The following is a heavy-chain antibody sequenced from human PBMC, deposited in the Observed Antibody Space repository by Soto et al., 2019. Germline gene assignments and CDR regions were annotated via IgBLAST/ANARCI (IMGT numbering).Heavy chain of an antibody. V-gene: IGHV3-30*18. CDR2: ISFDGSNK. D-gene: IGHD1-1*01. J-gene: IGHJ6*02. Sequence: QVQLVESGGGVVQPGRSLRLSCAASGFTFSSFGMHWVRQAPGKGLEWVAVISFDGSNKYYADSVKGRFTISRDNSKNTLSLQINSLKAEDTAVYYCAKDTSKYSNNWPAYYGLDVWGQGTTVTVS. CDR3: AKDTSKYSNNWPAYYGLDV. CDR1: GFTFSSFG.